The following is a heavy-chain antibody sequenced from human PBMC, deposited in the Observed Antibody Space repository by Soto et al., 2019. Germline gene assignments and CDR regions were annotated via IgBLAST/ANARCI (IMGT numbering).Heavy chain of an antibody. CDR2: ISSSSSYL. CDR3: ARDQGAGGGNSLDY. V-gene: IGHV3-21*01. D-gene: IGHD2-21*02. Sequence: EVQLVESGGGLVKPGGSLRLSCAASGFTFSSYSMNWVRQAPGKGLEWVSSISSSSSYLYYADSVKGRFTISRDNAKNSLYLQMNSLRAEDTAVYYCARDQGAGGGNSLDYWGQGTLVTVSS. J-gene: IGHJ4*02. CDR1: GFTFSSYS.